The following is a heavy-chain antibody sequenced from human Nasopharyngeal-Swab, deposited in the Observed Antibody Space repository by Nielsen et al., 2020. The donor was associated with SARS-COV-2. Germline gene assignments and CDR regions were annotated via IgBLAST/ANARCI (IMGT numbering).Heavy chain of an antibody. J-gene: IGHJ4*02. CDR3: ARGFLQTDFDY. D-gene: IGHD2-21*02. CDR2: TYYGSKWYN. V-gene: IGHV6-1*01. Sequence: SQTLSLTCAISGDRVSSNNVGWNWIRQSPSRGLEWLGRTYYGSKWYNHYAPSVKSRVTIKPDTSKNQFSLQMDSVTPEDSAVYYCARGFLQTDFDYWGQGTLVTVSS. CDR1: GDRVSSNNVG.